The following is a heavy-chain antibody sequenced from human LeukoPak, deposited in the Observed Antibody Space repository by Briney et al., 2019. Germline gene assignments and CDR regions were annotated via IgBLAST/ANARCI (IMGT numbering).Heavy chain of an antibody. V-gene: IGHV3-53*01. CDR3: ARSPLPYYYYYMDV. J-gene: IGHJ6*03. CDR1: GFTVSSNY. Sequence: GGSLRLSCAASGFTVSSNYMSWVRQAPGKGLEWVSVIYSGGSTYYADSVKGRFTISRDNSKNTLYLQMNSLRAEDTAVYYCARSPLPYYYYYMDVWGKGTTVTISS. CDR2: IYSGGST.